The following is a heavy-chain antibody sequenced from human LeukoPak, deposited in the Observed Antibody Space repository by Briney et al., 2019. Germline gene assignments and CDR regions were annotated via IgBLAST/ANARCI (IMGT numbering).Heavy chain of an antibody. CDR2: IYYSGST. Sequence: TPETLSLTCTVSGGSISSYYWSRIRQPPGKGLEWIGYIYYSGSTNYNPSLKSRVTISLDTSKSQFSLKLTSVTAADTAVYYCARSGGYSSPQNYWGQGTLVTVSS. CDR3: ARSGGYSSPQNY. J-gene: IGHJ4*02. D-gene: IGHD6-19*01. V-gene: IGHV4-59*01. CDR1: GGSISSYY.